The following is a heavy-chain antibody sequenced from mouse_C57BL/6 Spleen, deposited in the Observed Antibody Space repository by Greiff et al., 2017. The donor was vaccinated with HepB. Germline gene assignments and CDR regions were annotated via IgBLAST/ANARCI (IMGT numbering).Heavy chain of an antibody. Sequence: EVKLMESGPELVKPGASVKISCKASGYTFTDYYMNWVKQSHGKSLEWIGDINPNNGGTSYNQKFKGKATLTVDKSSSTAYMELRSLTSEDSAVYYCARSRGLRDYYAMDCWGQGTSVTVSS. V-gene: IGHV1-26*01. CDR2: INPNNGGT. CDR3: ARSRGLRDYYAMDC. J-gene: IGHJ4*01. D-gene: IGHD2-4*01. CDR1: GYTFTDYY.